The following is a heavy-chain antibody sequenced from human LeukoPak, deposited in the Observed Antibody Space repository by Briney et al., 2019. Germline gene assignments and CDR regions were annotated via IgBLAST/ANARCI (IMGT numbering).Heavy chain of an antibody. CDR3: ARDHPHYDFWSGHNEGDY. CDR2: ISSSSSYI. V-gene: IGHV3-21*01. Sequence: KTGGSLRLSCAASGFTFSSYSMNWVRQASGKGLEWVSSISSSSSYIYYADSVKGRFTISRDNAKNSLYLQMNSLRAEDTAVYYCARDHPHYDFWSGHNEGDYWGQGTLVTVSS. CDR1: GFTFSSYS. D-gene: IGHD3-3*01. J-gene: IGHJ4*02.